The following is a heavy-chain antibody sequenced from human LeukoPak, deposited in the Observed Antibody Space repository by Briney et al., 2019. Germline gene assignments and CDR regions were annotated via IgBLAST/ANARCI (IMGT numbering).Heavy chain of an antibody. Sequence: SQTLSLTCTVSGGSISSGGYYWSWIRQHPGKGLEWIGYIYYSGSTYYNPSLKSRVTISVDTSKNQFSLKLSSVTAADTAVYYCASHDYGDPYYFDYWGQGTLVTVSS. CDR3: ASHDYGDPYYFDY. CDR2: IYYSGST. J-gene: IGHJ4*02. CDR1: GGSISSGGYY. V-gene: IGHV4-31*03. D-gene: IGHD4-17*01.